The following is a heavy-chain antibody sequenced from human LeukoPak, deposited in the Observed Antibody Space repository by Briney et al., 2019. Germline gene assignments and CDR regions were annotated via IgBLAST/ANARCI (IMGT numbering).Heavy chain of an antibody. D-gene: IGHD3-10*01. CDR1: GYTFSHYA. J-gene: IGHJ5*02. CDR2: INAGNGDT. Sequence: ASVKVSCKASGYTFSHYAVHWVRQAPGQRLEWMGWINAGNGDTKYSQKFQGRVTITSDTSATTAYMELSSLRSEDTAVYYCARDLTMVRGVLHWFDPWGQGTLVTVSS. V-gene: IGHV1-3*01. CDR3: ARDLTMVRGVLHWFDP.